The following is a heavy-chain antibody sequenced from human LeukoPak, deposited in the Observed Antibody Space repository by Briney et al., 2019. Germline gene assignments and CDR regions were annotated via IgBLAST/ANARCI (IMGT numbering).Heavy chain of an antibody. V-gene: IGHV3-30-3*01. CDR3: AREPPAHSSSWTPFDY. CDR1: GFTFSSYA. J-gene: IGHJ4*02. D-gene: IGHD6-13*01. Sequence: GGSLRLSCAASGFTFSSYAMHWVRQAPGKGLEWVAVISYDGSNKYYADSVKGRFTISRDNSKNTLYLQMNSLRAEDTAVYYCAREPPAHSSSWTPFDYWGQGTLVTVSS. CDR2: ISYDGSNK.